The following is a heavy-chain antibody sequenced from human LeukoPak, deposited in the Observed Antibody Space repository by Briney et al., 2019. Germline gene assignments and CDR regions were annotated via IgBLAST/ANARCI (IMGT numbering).Heavy chain of an antibody. V-gene: IGHV4-39*07. CDR2: IYYSGST. Sequence: PSETLSLTCTVSGGSISSSSYYWGWIRQPPGKGLEWIGSIYYSGSTYYNPSLKSRVTISVDTSKNQFSLKLSSVTAADTAMYYCARHRGVDSSGNYYVYWGQGTLVTVSS. CDR1: GGSISSSSYY. D-gene: IGHD3-22*01. CDR3: ARHRGVDSSGNYYVY. J-gene: IGHJ4*02.